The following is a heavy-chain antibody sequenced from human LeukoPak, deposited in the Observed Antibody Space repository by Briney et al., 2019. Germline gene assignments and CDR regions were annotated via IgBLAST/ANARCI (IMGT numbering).Heavy chain of an antibody. CDR3: ARDRAHYYDSSGYYGDFDY. D-gene: IGHD3-22*01. J-gene: IGHJ4*02. V-gene: IGHV3-7*01. Sequence: PGGSLRLSCATSGFTFSDYWMTWVRQAPGKGLEWVANIQQDGSEKYYVDSVKGRFTISRDNVKNSLYLQMNSLRAEDTAVYYCARDRAHYYDSSGYYGDFDYWGQGTLVTVSS. CDR2: IQQDGSEK. CDR1: GFTFSDYW.